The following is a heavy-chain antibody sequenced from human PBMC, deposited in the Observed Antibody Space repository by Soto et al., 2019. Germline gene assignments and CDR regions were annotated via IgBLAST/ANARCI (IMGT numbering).Heavy chain of an antibody. CDR1: GYTFTSYG. D-gene: IGHD3-10*01. Sequence: GASVKVSCKASGYTFTSYGISWVRQAPGQGLEWMGWISAYNGNTKYAQKLQGRVTMTTDTSTSTAYMELRSLRSDDTAVYYCASHIITSQNIVDWFDPWGQGTLVTVSS. CDR3: ASHIITSQNIVDWFDP. CDR2: ISAYNGNT. J-gene: IGHJ5*02. V-gene: IGHV1-18*01.